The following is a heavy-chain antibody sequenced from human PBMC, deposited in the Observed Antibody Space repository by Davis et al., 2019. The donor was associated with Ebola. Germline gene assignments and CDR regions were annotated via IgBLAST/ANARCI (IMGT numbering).Heavy chain of an antibody. Sequence: ASVKVSCKASGYTFTNYYMHWVRQAPGQGLEWMGIINPSGGSTSYAQKFQGRVTMTRDTSTSTVYMELSSLRSEDTAVYYCARDDGTRGVDVWGQGTTVTVSS. CDR1: GYTFTNYY. D-gene: IGHD1-14*01. V-gene: IGHV1-46*01. CDR2: INPSGGST. J-gene: IGHJ6*02. CDR3: ARDDGTRGVDV.